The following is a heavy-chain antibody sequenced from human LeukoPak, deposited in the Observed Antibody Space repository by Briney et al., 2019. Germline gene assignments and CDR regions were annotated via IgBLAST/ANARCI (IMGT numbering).Heavy chain of an antibody. CDR3: ARLGITVTTDY. J-gene: IGHJ4*02. CDR2: IYYRGST. V-gene: IGHV4-39*01. D-gene: IGHD4-17*01. Sequence: PSETLSLTCTVSGGSISSSSYYWGWIRQPPGKGLEWIGSIYYRGSTYYNPSLKSRVTISVGTSKNQFSLKLSSVTAADTAVYYCARLGITVTTDYWGQGTLVTVSS. CDR1: GGSISSSSYY.